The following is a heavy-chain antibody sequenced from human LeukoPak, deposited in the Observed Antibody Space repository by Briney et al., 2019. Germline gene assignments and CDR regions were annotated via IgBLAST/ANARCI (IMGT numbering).Heavy chain of an antibody. CDR2: ISSSGSTI. D-gene: IGHD5-18*01. Sequence: PGGSLRLSCAASGFTFRSYEMNWGRQAPGKRLEWVSYISSSGSTIYYAEFVKGRFTISRDNAKNSLYLQMNSLRAEDTAVYYCARKGGYGLDFDYWGQGALVTVSS. J-gene: IGHJ4*02. V-gene: IGHV3-48*03. CDR3: ARKGGYGLDFDY. CDR1: GFTFRSYE.